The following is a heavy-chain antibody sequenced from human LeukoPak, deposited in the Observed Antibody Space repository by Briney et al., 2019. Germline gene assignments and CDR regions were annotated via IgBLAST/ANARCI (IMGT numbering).Heavy chain of an antibody. Sequence: GSSVKVSCKASGGTFNNYGINWVRQAPGQGLEWMGWMNPNSGNTGYAQKFQGRVTMTRNTSISTAYMELSSLRSEDTTVYYCARGATDYWGQGTLVTVSS. V-gene: IGHV1-8*02. CDR3: ARGATDY. CDR1: GGTFNNYG. J-gene: IGHJ4*02. CDR2: MNPNSGNT. D-gene: IGHD1-26*01.